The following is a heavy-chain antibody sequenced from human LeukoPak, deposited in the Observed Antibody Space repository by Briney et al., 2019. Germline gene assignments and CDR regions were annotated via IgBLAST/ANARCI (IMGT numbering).Heavy chain of an antibody. CDR3: VALGYCSGGSCYRPDY. CDR2: INHSGST. V-gene: IGHV4-34*01. CDR1: GGSFSGYY. Sequence: SETLSLTCAVYGGSFSGYYWSWIRQPPGKGLEWIGEINHSGSTNYNPSLKSRVTISVDTSKNQFSLKLSSVTAADTAVYYCVALGYCSGGSCYRPDYWGQGTLFTVSS. D-gene: IGHD2-15*01. J-gene: IGHJ4*02.